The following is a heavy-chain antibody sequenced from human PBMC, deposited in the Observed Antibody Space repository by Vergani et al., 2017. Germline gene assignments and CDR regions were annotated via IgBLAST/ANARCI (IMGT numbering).Heavy chain of an antibody. CDR2: ISGSGGRT. Sequence: EVQLLESGGGLVQPGGSLRLSCAASGFTFSSYAMSWVRQAPGKGLEWVSAISGSGGRTYYADSVKGRFTISRDNSKNTLYLQMNSLRAEDTAVYYCAKETDYYDSSGYYFTGHFDYWGQGTLVTVSS. J-gene: IGHJ4*02. D-gene: IGHD3-22*01. V-gene: IGHV3-23*01. CDR3: AKETDYYDSSGYYFTGHFDY. CDR1: GFTFSSYA.